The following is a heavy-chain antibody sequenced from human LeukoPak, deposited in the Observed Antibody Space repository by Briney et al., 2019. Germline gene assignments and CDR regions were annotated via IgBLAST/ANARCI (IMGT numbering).Heavy chain of an antibody. CDR2: IRGGGGYT. J-gene: IGHJ4*02. CDR1: GFTFSDYY. CDR3: ARGLRGSGSYYNVDY. Sequence: PGGSLRLSCAASGFTFSDYYMSWIRQAPGKGLEWVSDIRGGGGYTKYADFVKGRLTISRDDARNSLHLQRDSLRAEDTAVYYCARGLRGSGSYYNVDYWGQGTLITVSS. V-gene: IGHV3-11*05. D-gene: IGHD3-10*01.